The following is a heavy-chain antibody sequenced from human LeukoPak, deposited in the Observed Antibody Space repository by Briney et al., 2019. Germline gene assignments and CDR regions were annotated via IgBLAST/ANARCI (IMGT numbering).Heavy chain of an antibody. J-gene: IGHJ4*02. Sequence: GSLRLSCAASGFTFSSYAMSCVREAPGKGREGGSAISGSGGSTYYADSVKGRFTISRDNSKNTLYLQMSSLRAEARALYYCAKEFPISTVTTPEHWGQGTLVTVSS. CDR1: GFTFSSYA. CDR3: AKEFPISTVTTPEH. V-gene: IGHV3-23*01. D-gene: IGHD4-17*01. CDR2: ISGSGGST.